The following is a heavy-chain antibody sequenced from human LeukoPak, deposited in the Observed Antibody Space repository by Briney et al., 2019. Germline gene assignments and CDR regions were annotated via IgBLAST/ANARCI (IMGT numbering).Heavy chain of an antibody. J-gene: IGHJ4*02. CDR2: INPSGGST. D-gene: IGHD1-1*01. V-gene: IGHV1-46*01. CDR3: APGDRTGTTSGVSGMALYYFDY. CDR1: GYTFTSYY. Sequence: ASVKVSCKASGYTFTSYYMHWVRQAPGQGLEWMGIINPSGGSTSYAQKFQGRVTMTRDTSISTAYMELGRLRSDDTAVYYCAPGDRTGTTSGVSGMALYYFDYWGQGTLVTVSS.